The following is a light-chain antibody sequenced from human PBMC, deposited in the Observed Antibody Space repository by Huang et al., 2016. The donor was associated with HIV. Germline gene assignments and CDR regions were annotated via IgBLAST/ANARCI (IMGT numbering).Light chain of an antibody. CDR2: TAS. Sequence: AIQMTQSPASLSASVGDRVTITCRASQDIGNDLGWYQQRLGKAPKLLVSTASHLQSGVPSRFIGIGSGTHFTLTISGLQPEDFATYYCLQDYTYPWTFGQGTKVEI. V-gene: IGKV1-6*01. J-gene: IGKJ1*01. CDR1: QDIGND. CDR3: LQDYTYPWT.